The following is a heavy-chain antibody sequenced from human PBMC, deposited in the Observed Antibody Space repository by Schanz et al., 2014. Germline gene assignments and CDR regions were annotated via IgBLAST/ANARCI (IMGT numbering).Heavy chain of an antibody. J-gene: IGHJ4*02. Sequence: EVQLVESGGGLIKPGGSLRLSCAGSGFTFSSYAMSWVRQTPGKGLEWVSAISGSGGSTYYADSVKGRFTISRDNSKNTRYLQVNNLRAEDTAIYYCAYYDVLTVFDYWGQGTQVTVSA. D-gene: IGHD3-9*01. V-gene: IGHV3-23*04. CDR1: GFTFSSYA. CDR3: AYYDVLTVFDY. CDR2: ISGSGGST.